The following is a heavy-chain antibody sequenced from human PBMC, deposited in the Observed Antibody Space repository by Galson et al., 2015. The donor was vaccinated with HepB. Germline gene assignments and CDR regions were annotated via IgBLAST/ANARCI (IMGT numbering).Heavy chain of an antibody. J-gene: IGHJ6*02. CDR2: INAGNGNT. Sequence: SVKVSCKASGYTFTSYAMHWVRQAPGQRLEWMGWINAGNGNTKYSQKFQGRVTITRDTSASTAYMELSSLRSEDTAVYYCALLVEQQLRGDTSMDVWGQGTTVTVSS. D-gene: IGHD6-13*01. CDR1: GYTFTSYA. CDR3: ALLVEQQLRGDTSMDV. V-gene: IGHV1-3*01.